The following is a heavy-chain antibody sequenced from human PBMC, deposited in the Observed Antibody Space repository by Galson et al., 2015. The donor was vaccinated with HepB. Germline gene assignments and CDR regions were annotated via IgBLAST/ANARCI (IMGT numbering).Heavy chain of an antibody. V-gene: IGHV4-61*01. D-gene: IGHD3-3*01. J-gene: IGHJ6*02. CDR2: IYFSGST. CDR1: GASVNSGTFY. CDR3: ARHILSAYPHYHYYGMDV. Sequence: ETLSLTCSVSGASVNSGTFYWSWIRQTPGKGLEWIGYIYFSGSTKYNPSLKSRVTISADTSKNQFSLQVRSVTAADTAVYYCARHILSAYPHYHYYGMDVWGQGTTVAVSS.